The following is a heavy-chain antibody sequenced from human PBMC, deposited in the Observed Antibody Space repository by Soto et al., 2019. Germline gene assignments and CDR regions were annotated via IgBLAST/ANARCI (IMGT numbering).Heavy chain of an antibody. D-gene: IGHD6-6*01. CDR1: GFTVSSNY. V-gene: IGHV3-53*01. CDR3: ARDYGQLVPGARYYGMDV. CDR2: IYSGGST. J-gene: IGHJ6*02. Sequence: TGGSLRLSCAASGFTVSSNYMSWVRQAPGKGLEWVSVIYSGGSTYYADSVKGRFTISRDNSKNTLYLQMKSLRAEDTAVYYCARDYGQLVPGARYYGMDVWGQGTTVTVSS.